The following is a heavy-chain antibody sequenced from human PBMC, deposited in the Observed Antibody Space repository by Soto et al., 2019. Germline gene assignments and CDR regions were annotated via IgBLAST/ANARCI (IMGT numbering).Heavy chain of an antibody. CDR3: AHRFYYDSSGYYYNYWYFDL. CDR1: GHTLTEFS. CDR2: FDPEGGEA. D-gene: IGHD3-22*01. J-gene: IGHJ2*01. V-gene: IGHV1-24*01. Sequence: ASVKVSCKISGHTLTEFSIHWVRQAPGKGLEWMGGFDPEGGEAIYAQKWHGRVTVTEDTVTDTAYMELSGLKSDDTAVYYCAHRFYYDSSGYYYNYWYFDLWGRGTLVTVSS.